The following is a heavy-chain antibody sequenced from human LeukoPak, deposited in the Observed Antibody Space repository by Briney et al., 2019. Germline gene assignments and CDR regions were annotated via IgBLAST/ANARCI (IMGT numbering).Heavy chain of an antibody. CDR1: GGSFSGYY. Sequence: SETLSLTCAVYGGSFSGYYWSWIRQPPGKGLDWIGEINHSGSTNYNPSLKSRVTISVDTSKNQFSLKLSSVTAADTAVYYCARVNPHKKSGYSSDYWGQGTLVTVSS. CDR3: ARVNPHKKSGYSSDY. D-gene: IGHD5-18*01. V-gene: IGHV4-34*01. CDR2: INHSGST. J-gene: IGHJ4*02.